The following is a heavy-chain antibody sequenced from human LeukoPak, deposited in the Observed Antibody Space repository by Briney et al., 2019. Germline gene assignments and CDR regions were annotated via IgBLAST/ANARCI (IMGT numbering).Heavy chain of an antibody. Sequence: ASVKVSCRSSGYTFTRYYMNWVRQAPGQGLEWMGIINPSGGSTNYAQKFQGRVTMTRDTSTSTIYMEVSSLRSEDTAVYYCATSFRAVNWFDPWGQGTLVTVSS. CDR2: INPSGGST. D-gene: IGHD3-10*01. V-gene: IGHV1-46*01. CDR1: GYTFTRYY. J-gene: IGHJ5*02. CDR3: ATSFRAVNWFDP.